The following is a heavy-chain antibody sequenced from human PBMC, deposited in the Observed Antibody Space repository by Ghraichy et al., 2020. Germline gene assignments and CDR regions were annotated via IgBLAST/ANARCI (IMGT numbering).Heavy chain of an antibody. V-gene: IGHV5-51*01. D-gene: IGHD5-12*01. J-gene: IGHJ4*02. CDR1: GYSFSTYW. Sequence: GESLNISCQGSGYSFSTYWIGWVRQMPGKGLEWMGIIYPSDSETRYSPSFQGQVTISADKSITTAYLQWSSLKASDTAMYYCARSPPEVDSNRERFDYWGQGTRVTVSS. CDR3: ARSPPEVDSNRERFDY. CDR2: IYPSDSET.